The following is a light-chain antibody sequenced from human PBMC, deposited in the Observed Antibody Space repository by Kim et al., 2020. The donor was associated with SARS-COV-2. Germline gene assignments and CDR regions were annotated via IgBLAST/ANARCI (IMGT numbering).Light chain of an antibody. CDR1: QSISSW. Sequence: DIQMTQSPSTLSASVGDRVTITCRASQSISSWLAWYQQKPGKAPKLLNYKASSLESGVPSRFSGSGSGTEFTLTISSLQPDDFASYYCQQYNSYPYTFGQGTKLEI. V-gene: IGKV1-5*03. CDR3: QQYNSYPYT. J-gene: IGKJ2*01. CDR2: KAS.